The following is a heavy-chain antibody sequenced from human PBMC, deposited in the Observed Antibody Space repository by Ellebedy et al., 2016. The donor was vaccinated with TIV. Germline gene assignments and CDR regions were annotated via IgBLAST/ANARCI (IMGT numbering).Heavy chain of an antibody. CDR1: GYSFTSYW. CDR3: ARVTYYDYVWGSYPLYYFDY. D-gene: IGHD3-16*02. J-gene: IGHJ4*02. Sequence: GGSLRLSXKGSGYSFTSYWISWVRQAPGQGLEWMGGIIPIFGTANYAQKFQGRVTITADKSTSTAYMELSSLRSADTAVYYCARVTYYDYVWGSYPLYYFDYWGQGTLVTVSS. CDR2: IIPIFGTA. V-gene: IGHV1-69*06.